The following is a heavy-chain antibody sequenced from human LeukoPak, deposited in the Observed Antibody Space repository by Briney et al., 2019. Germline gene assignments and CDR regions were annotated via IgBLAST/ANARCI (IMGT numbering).Heavy chain of an antibody. D-gene: IGHD3-22*01. CDR2: IKSDNEGGTT. CDR3: TLDWGGPRYYYDNVLSVPFDS. CDR1: GFTFNRAW. V-gene: IGHV3-15*01. Sequence: GGSLRLSCAASGFTFNRAWMSWVRQAPGKGLEWVGRIKSDNEGGTTDYAAPVTGRFTMSRDDSKNTVDLQMNGLQTEDTAVYYCTLDWGGPRYYYDNVLSVPFDSWGQGTLVTVSS. J-gene: IGHJ4*02.